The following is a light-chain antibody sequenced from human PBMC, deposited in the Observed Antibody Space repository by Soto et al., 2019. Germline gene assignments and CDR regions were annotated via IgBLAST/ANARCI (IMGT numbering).Light chain of an antibody. V-gene: IGKV3-15*01. Sequence: EIVMTQSPSTMSVSRGERATLSCRANQAINSNLAWYQQKLGQAPRLLIYGASTRATDIPDRFSGSGSGTEFTLTISSLQSEDFAVYYCQHYNNWIGTFGGGTKVEIK. CDR2: GAS. CDR1: QAINSN. CDR3: QHYNNWIGT. J-gene: IGKJ4*01.